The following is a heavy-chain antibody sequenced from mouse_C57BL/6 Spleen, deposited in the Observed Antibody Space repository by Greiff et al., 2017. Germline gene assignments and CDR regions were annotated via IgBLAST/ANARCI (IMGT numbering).Heavy chain of an antibody. J-gene: IGHJ2*01. CDR1: GYTFTSYW. V-gene: IGHV1-69*01. Sequence: QVQLQQPGAELVMPGASVKLSCKASGYTFTSYWMHWVKQRPGQGLEWIGEIEPSDSYTNYNQKFKGKSTLTVDKSSSTAYMQLSSLTSEDSAVYYCARGGAAQAPGYWGQGTTLTVSS. CDR3: ARGGAAQAPGY. CDR2: IEPSDSYT. D-gene: IGHD3-2*02.